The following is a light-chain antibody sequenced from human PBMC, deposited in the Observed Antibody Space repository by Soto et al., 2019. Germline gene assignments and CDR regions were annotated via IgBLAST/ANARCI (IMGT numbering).Light chain of an antibody. CDR3: QQYCSSPT. Sequence: EIVLTQSPGTLSLSPGERATLSCRASQSVSISYLAWYQQKPRQAPRRLIYGASSRDTGIPDRFSGSGSGTDFTLTSNGLEPEDLAVYYCQQYCSSPTFGPGTKVHI. CDR2: GAS. J-gene: IGKJ3*01. CDR1: QSVSISY. V-gene: IGKV3-20*01.